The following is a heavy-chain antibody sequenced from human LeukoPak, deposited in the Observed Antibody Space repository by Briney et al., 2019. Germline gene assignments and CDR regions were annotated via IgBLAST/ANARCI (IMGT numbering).Heavy chain of an antibody. CDR1: GGSISSYY. J-gene: IGHJ6*03. V-gene: IGHV4-59*01. CDR3: ARDLGQQLVRDYYYYYMDV. D-gene: IGHD6-13*01. CDR2: IYYSGST. Sequence: KPSETLSLTCTASGGSISSYYWSWIRQPPGKGLEWIGYIYYSGSTNYNPSLKSRVTISVDTSKNQFSLKLSSVTAADTAVYYCARDLGQQLVRDYYYYYMDVWGKGTTVTVSS.